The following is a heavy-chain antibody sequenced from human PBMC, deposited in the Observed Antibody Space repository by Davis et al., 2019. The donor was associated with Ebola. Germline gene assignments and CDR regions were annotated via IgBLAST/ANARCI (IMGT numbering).Heavy chain of an antibody. CDR3: ARVGILPGRHYGMDV. Sequence: PGGSLRLSCAASGFTFSSYAMSWVRQAPGKGLEWVSAISGSGGSTYYADSVKGRFTISRDNSKNTLYLQMNSLRAEDTAVYYCARVGILPGRHYGMDVWGQGTTVTVSS. V-gene: IGHV3-23*01. CDR2: ISGSGGST. CDR1: GFTFSSYA. D-gene: IGHD1-26*01. J-gene: IGHJ6*02.